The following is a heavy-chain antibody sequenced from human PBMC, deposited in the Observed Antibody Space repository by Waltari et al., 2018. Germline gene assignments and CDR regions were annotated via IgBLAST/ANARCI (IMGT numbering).Heavy chain of an antibody. CDR3: ATAPYHSSSWFYYYYGMDV. CDR2: FDPEDGET. J-gene: IGHJ6*02. Sequence: QVQLVQSGAEVKKPGASVKVSCKVSGYTLTELSMHWVRQAPGKGLEWMGGFDPEDGETIYAQKFQGRVTMTEDTSTDTAYMELSSLRSEDTAVYYCATAPYHSSSWFYYYYGMDVWGQGTTVTVSS. D-gene: IGHD6-13*01. V-gene: IGHV1-24*01. CDR1: GYTLTELS.